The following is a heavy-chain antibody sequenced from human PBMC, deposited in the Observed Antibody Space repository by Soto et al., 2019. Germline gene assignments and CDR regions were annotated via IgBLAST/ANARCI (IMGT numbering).Heavy chain of an antibody. D-gene: IGHD3-3*01. J-gene: IGHJ1*01. CDR2: ISGSGGSI. V-gene: IGHV3-23*01. CDR1: GFIFSNFA. CDR3: AKDPKGFWTGSLEYFQH. Sequence: GGSLRLSCAGSGFIFSNFAMSWVRQAPGKGLEWVSGISGSGGSIYYADSVKGRFIISRDNSKNTLYLQLGSLRADDTAVYHCAKDPKGFWTGSLEYFQHWGQGTLVTVSS.